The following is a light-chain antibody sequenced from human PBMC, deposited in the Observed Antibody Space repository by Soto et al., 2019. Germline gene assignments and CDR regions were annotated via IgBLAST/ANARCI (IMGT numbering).Light chain of an antibody. CDR3: QSYDSSLSGSGV. CDR1: GSDVGDSSH. J-gene: IGLJ1*01. Sequence: QSALTQPRSVSGSPGQSVTISCTATGSDVGDSSHVSWYQHLPGTAPKLLIYGNSNRPSGVPDRFSGSKSGTSASLVITGLQPEDEADYYCQSYDSSLSGSGVFGTGTKLTVL. V-gene: IGLV1-40*01. CDR2: GNS.